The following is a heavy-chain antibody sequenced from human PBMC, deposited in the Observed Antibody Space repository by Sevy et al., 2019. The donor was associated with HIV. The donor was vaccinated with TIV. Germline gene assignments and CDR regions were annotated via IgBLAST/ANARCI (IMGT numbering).Heavy chain of an antibody. CDR3: TRDKTILEGRYGMDV. CDR2: ISSGGTTI. V-gene: IGHV3-48*03. J-gene: IGHJ6*02. D-gene: IGHD3-3*01. Sequence: GGSLRLSCAASGFTFSSSEMNWVRQSPGKGLEWLSYISSGGTTIHYADSVKGRFTISRDNAKNSLYLQMNSLRAEDTAMYYCTRDKTILEGRYGMDVWGQGTTVTVSS. CDR1: GFTFSSSE.